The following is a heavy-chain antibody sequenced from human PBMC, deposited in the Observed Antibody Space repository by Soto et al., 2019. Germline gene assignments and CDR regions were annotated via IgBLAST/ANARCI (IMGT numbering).Heavy chain of an antibody. D-gene: IGHD2-2*01. J-gene: IGHJ6*02. CDR3: ARDTRSSSWGIYYYYYGMDV. Sequence: ASVKVSCKASGYTFTGYYMHWVRQAPGQGLEWMGWINPNSGGTNYAQKFQGRVTMTRDTSISTAYMELSRLRSDDTAAYYCARDTRSSSWGIYYYYYGMDVWGQGTTVTVSS. V-gene: IGHV1-2*02. CDR2: INPNSGGT. CDR1: GYTFTGYY.